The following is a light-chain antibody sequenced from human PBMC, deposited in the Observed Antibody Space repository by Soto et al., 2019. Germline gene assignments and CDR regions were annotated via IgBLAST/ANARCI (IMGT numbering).Light chain of an antibody. CDR1: NVGSKS. CDR2: DDS. Sequence: YELTQPPSVSVAPGQTARITCGGNNVGSKSVHWYQQKSGQAPVVVVYDDSDRPSGIPERFSGSNSGNTATLTISRVEAGDEADYYCQVWDDSTDHIYVFGTGTKVTVL. CDR3: QVWDDSTDHIYV. V-gene: IGLV3-21*02. J-gene: IGLJ1*01.